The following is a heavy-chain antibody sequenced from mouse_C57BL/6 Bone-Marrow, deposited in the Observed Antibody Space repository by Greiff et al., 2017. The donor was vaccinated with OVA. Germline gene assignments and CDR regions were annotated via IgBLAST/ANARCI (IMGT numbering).Heavy chain of an antibody. J-gene: IGHJ3*01. CDR2: SSSGGSYT. CDR3: ARRHGSSYWFAY. CDR1: GFTFSSYG. D-gene: IGHD1-1*01. V-gene: IGHV5-6*01. Sequence: EVQRVESGGDLVKPGGSLKLSCAASGFTFSSYGMSWVRQTPDKRLEWVATSSSGGSYTYYPDSVKGRFTIARDNAKNTLYLQMSSLKSEDTAMYYCARRHGSSYWFAYWGQGTLVTVAA.